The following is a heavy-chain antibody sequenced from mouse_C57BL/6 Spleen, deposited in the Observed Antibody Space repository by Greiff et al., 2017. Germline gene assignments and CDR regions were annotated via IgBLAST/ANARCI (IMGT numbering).Heavy chain of an antibody. CDR1: GYTFTSYW. V-gene: IGHV1-55*01. J-gene: IGHJ4*01. CDR3: ARRKGYEYDGGYAMDY. Sequence: QVQLQQPGAELVKPGASVKMSCKASGYTFTSYWITWVKQRPGQGLEWIGDIYPGSGSTNYNEKFKSKATLTVDTSSSPAYMQLSSLTSEDSAVYYCARRKGYEYDGGYAMDYWGQGTSVTVSS. D-gene: IGHD2-4*01. CDR2: IYPGSGST.